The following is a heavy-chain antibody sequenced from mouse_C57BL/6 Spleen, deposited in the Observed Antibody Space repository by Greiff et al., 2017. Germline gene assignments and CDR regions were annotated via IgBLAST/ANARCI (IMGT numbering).Heavy chain of an antibody. CDR1: GYSITSGYY. CDR3: ARDEGVYAMDY. CDR2: ISYDGSN. J-gene: IGHJ4*01. V-gene: IGHV3-6*01. Sequence: EVQLQESGPGLVKPSQSLSLTCSVTGYSITSGYYWNWIRQFPGNKLEWMGYISYDGSNNYNPSLKNRISITRDTSKNQFFLKLNSVTTEDTATYYCARDEGVYAMDYWGQGTSVTVSS.